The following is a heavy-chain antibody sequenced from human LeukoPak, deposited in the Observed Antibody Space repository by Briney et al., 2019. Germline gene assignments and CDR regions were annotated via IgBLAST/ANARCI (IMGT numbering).Heavy chain of an antibody. D-gene: IGHD3-10*01. CDR1: GFTFSSFS. Sequence: GGSLRLSCAASGFTFSSFSMNWVRQAPGKGLEWVPYIRSSGTGTDYTGSVKGRFTISRDNAKNSLYLQMNSLRAEDTAVYYCARDVETLLWFGEVGGGDYYYGMDVWGQGTTVTVSS. CDR2: IRSSGTGT. CDR3: ARDVETLLWFGEVGGGDYYYGMDV. J-gene: IGHJ6*02. V-gene: IGHV3-48*04.